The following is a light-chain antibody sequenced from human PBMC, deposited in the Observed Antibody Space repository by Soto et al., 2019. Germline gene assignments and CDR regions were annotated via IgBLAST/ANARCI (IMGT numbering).Light chain of an antibody. J-gene: IGLJ2*01. Sequence: QSALTQPASVSGSPGQSITISCTGTSSDVGGYNYVSWYQQHPGKAPKLMIYDVSNRPSGVSNRFSGSKSGNTASLTISGLQAEDEDDYYCRAYTSSSTRVFGGWTQVTVL. CDR3: RAYTSSSTRV. CDR1: SSDVGGYNY. CDR2: DVS. V-gene: IGLV2-14*01.